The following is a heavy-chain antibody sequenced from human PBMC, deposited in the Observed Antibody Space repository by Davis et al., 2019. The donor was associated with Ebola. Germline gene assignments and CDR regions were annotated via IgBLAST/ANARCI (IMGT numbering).Heavy chain of an antibody. V-gene: IGHV3-21*01. CDR2: ISSSSSYI. J-gene: IGHJ6*02. CDR3: ARVEERYYDFWSGYYTYYYGMDV. D-gene: IGHD3-3*01. CDR1: GFTFSTYA. Sequence: GESLKISCAASGFTFSTYAMHWVRQAPGKGLEWVSSISSSSSYIYYADSVKGRFTISRDNAKNSLYLQMNSLRAEDTAVYYCARVEERYYDFWSGYYTYYYGMDVWGQGTTVTVSS.